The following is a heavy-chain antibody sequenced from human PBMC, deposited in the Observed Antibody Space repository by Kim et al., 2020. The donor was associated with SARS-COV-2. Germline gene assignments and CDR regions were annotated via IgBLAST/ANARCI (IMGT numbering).Heavy chain of an antibody. J-gene: IGHJ6*02. CDR3: ASLWFGELEGAYGLDV. V-gene: IGHV3-64*01. D-gene: IGHD3-10*01. CDR2: ISSNGGST. Sequence: GGSLRLSCAASGFTFGIYAMHWVRQAPGKRLEYVSAISSNGGSTFYANSVKGRFTISRDNSKNTLYLQMGSLRAEDMAVYYCASLWFGELEGAYGLDVWGQGTTVTVSS. CDR1: GFTFGIYA.